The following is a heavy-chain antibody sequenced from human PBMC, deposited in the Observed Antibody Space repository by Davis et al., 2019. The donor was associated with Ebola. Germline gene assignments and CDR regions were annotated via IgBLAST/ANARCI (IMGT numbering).Heavy chain of an antibody. Sequence: ASVKVSCKASGYTFSSTGITWVRHAPGQGLEWMGWISTYNGNTNYGQKLQGRVTMTTDTSTSTAYMELRSLRSDDTAVYYCAREGERGSNIPDYWGQGTLVTVSS. CDR1: GYTFSSTG. J-gene: IGHJ4*02. CDR2: ISTYNGNT. V-gene: IGHV1-18*04. D-gene: IGHD1-26*01. CDR3: AREGERGSNIPDY.